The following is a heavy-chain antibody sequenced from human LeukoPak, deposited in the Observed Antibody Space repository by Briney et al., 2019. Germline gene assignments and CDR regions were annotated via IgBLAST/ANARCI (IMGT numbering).Heavy chain of an antibody. CDR1: GGSISSSSYY. CDR3: ARDFYSVDAGFDY. J-gene: IGHJ4*02. D-gene: IGHD2-15*01. Sequence: SETLSLTCTVSGGSISSSSYYWGWIRQPPGKGLEWIGSIYYSGSTYYNPSLKSRVTISVDTSKNQFSLKLSSVTAADTAVYYCARDFYSVDAGFDYWGQGTLVTVSS. V-gene: IGHV4-39*07. CDR2: IYYSGST.